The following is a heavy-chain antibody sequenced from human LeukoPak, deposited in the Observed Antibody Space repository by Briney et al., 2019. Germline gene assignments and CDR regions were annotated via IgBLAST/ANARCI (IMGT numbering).Heavy chain of an antibody. D-gene: IGHD5-24*01. CDR3: ARTKKMATSAYYYSGMDV. V-gene: IGHV4-34*01. CDR1: GGSFSDYY. CDR2: INHSGST. Sequence: SETLSLTCAVYGGSFSDYYWSWIRQPPGKGLEWIGEINHSGSTNYNPSLKSRVTISVDTSKNQFSLKLSSATAADTAVYYCARTKKMATSAYYYSGMDVWGQGTTVTVSS. J-gene: IGHJ6*02.